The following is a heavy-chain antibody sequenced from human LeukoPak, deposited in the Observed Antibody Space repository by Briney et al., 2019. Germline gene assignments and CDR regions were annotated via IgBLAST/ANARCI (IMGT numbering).Heavy chain of an antibody. Sequence: PGGSLRLSCAASGFTFSDYYMSWIRQAPGKGLEWVSYISSSGSTIYYADSVKGRFTISRDNAKNSLYLQMNSLRAEDTAVYYCARFPPPEYSSSPFDYWGQGTLVTVSS. J-gene: IGHJ4*02. CDR3: ARFPPPEYSSSPFDY. CDR2: ISSSGSTI. CDR1: GFTFSDYY. D-gene: IGHD6-6*01. V-gene: IGHV3-11*01.